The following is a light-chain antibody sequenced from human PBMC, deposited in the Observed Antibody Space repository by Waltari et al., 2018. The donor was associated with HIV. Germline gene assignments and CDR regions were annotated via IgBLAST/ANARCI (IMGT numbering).Light chain of an antibody. V-gene: IGLV1-44*01. CDR3: PTWDNSLSGWV. J-gene: IGLJ3*02. Sequence: QSALTQEASVSGTVGQTVTLSCSGNSNNIGIYTVAWYQQISHGTPKTVMFGNSPPSGIPARVSASQSRTSASLTISGLQPEDEAHYYCPTWDNSLSGWVLGGGTTLTVL. CDR1: SNNIGIYT. CDR2: GNS.